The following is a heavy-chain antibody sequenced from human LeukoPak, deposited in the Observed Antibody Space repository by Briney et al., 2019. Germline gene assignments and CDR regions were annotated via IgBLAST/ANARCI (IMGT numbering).Heavy chain of an antibody. D-gene: IGHD3-22*01. Sequence: PGGSLRLSCAASGFTFSSYWMHWVRQAPGKGLVWVSRINSDGSSTSYADSVKGRFTISRDNAKNTLYLQMNSLRAEDTAVYYCASEPIPYDSSGYYYYWGQGTLVTVSS. J-gene: IGHJ4*02. V-gene: IGHV3-74*01. CDR3: ASEPIPYDSSGYYYY. CDR2: INSDGSST. CDR1: GFTFSSYW.